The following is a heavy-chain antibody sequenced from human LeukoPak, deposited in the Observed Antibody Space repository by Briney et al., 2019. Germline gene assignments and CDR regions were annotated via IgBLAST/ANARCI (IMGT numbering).Heavy chain of an antibody. CDR2: IVGSGDST. Sequence: GGSLRLSCAASGFTFSSYAMSWVRQAPGKGLEWVSSIVGSGDSTYHADSVKGRFTISRDNSKNTLYLQMNTLRAEDTAVYYCAKEFTMARGAYYYGLDVWGQGTTVTVSS. V-gene: IGHV3-23*01. D-gene: IGHD3-10*01. J-gene: IGHJ6*02. CDR1: GFTFSSYA. CDR3: AKEFTMARGAYYYGLDV.